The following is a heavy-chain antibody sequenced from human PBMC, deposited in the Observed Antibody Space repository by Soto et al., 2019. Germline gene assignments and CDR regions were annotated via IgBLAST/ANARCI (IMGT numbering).Heavy chain of an antibody. CDR3: AKEQGVYYDFWNGYYPFDY. Sequence: GGSLRLSCAASGFTFSSYAMSWVRQAPGKGLEWVSAISGSGGSTYYADSVKGRFTISRDNSKNTLYLQMNSLRAEDTAVYYCAKEQGVYYDFWNGYYPFDYWGQGTLVTVSS. CDR2: ISGSGGST. D-gene: IGHD3-3*01. CDR1: GFTFSSYA. J-gene: IGHJ4*02. V-gene: IGHV3-23*01.